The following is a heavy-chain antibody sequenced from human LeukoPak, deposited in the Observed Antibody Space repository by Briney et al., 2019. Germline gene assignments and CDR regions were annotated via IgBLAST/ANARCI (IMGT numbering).Heavy chain of an antibody. V-gene: IGHV3-23*01. CDR3: AKIRFSYDSSFDYWYFDL. D-gene: IGHD3-22*01. CDR1: GFPFSSYA. Sequence: GGSLRLSCAASGFPFSSYAMGWVRQAPRKGLEWVSAITASSGGTYYADSVKGRFTTSRDNSKNTLYLQINSLRAEDAAIYYCAKIRFSYDSSFDYWYFDLWGRGTLVTVSS. CDR2: ITASSGGT. J-gene: IGHJ2*01.